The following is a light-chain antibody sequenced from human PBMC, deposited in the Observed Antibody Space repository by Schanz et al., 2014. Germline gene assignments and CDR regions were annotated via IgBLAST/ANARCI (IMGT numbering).Light chain of an antibody. CDR1: SSDIGNYNY. CDR2: EVT. Sequence: QSVLTQPPSASGSPGQSVTISCTGTSSDIGNYNYVSWYQQHPGQAPKLVIYEVTKRPSGVPDRFSGSKSGNTASLTVSGLQAEDEADYYCSSYAGNNIWVFGGGTKLTVL. V-gene: IGLV2-8*01. CDR3: SSYAGNNIWV. J-gene: IGLJ3*02.